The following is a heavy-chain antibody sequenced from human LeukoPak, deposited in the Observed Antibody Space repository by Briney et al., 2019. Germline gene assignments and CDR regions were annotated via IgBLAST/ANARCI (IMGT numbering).Heavy chain of an antibody. CDR3: ARGLHLIDY. Sequence: GGSLRLSCAASGFTFSSYEMNWVRQAPGKGLEWVSYISSSGSTIYYADSVKGRFTISRDNAKDSLYLQMNSLRAEDTAVYYCARGLHLIDYWGQGTLVTVSS. CDR2: ISSSGSTI. J-gene: IGHJ4*02. V-gene: IGHV3-48*03. CDR1: GFTFSSYE. D-gene: IGHD4-11*01.